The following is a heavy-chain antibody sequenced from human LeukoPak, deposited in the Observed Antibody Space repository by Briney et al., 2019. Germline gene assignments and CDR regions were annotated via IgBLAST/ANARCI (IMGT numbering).Heavy chain of an antibody. CDR2: IKSKTDGGTT. D-gene: IGHD3-16*01. V-gene: IGHV3-15*07. CDR3: ATDGARGSWFDP. J-gene: IGHJ5*02. Sequence: KAGGSLRLSCAASGFTFSSAWMNWVRQAPGKGLEWVGRIKSKTDGGTTDYAAPVKGRFIISRDDSKNMLYVQMNSLKTEDTTVYYCATDGARGSWFDPWGQGTLVTVSP. CDR1: GFTFSSAW.